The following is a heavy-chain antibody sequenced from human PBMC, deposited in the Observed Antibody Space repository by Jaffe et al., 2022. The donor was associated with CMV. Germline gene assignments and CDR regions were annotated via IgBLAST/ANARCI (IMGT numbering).Heavy chain of an antibody. CDR2: FDPEDGET. V-gene: IGHV1-24*01. J-gene: IGHJ6*03. D-gene: IGHD3-22*01. Sequence: QVQLVQSGAEVKKPGASVKVSCKVSGYTLTELSMHWVRQAPGKGLEWMGGFDPEDGETIYAQKFQGRVTMTEDTSTDTAYMELSSLRSEDTAVYYCATAKIRYYYDSSDGYMDVWGKGTTVTVSS. CDR3: ATAKIRYYYDSSDGYMDV. CDR1: GYTLTELS.